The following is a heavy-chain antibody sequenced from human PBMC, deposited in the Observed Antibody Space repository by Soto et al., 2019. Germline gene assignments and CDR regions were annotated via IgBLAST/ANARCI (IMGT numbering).Heavy chain of an antibody. CDR3: AKVNYEYYYDSSGFFDY. V-gene: IGHV3-30*18. Sequence: QVQLVESGGGVVQPGRSLRLSCAASGFTFSSYGMHWVRQAPGKGLEWEAVISYDGSNKYYADSVKGRFTISRDNSKNTLYLQMNSLRAEDTAVYYCAKVNYEYYYDSSGFFDYWGQGTLVPVSS. D-gene: IGHD3-22*01. CDR1: GFTFSSYG. CDR2: ISYDGSNK. J-gene: IGHJ4*02.